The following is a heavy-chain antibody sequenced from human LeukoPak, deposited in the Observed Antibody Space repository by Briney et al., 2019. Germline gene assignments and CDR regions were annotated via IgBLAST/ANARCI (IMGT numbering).Heavy chain of an antibody. CDR2: FDPEDGET. V-gene: IGHV1-24*01. D-gene: IGHD2-2*01. Sequence: ASVTVSCKVSGYTLTELSMHWVRQAPGKGLEWMGGFDPEDGETIYAQKFQGRVTMTEDTSTDTAYMELSSLRSEDTAVYYCATIPTDIVVVEFDPWGQGTLVTVSS. CDR1: GYTLTELS. CDR3: ATIPTDIVVVEFDP. J-gene: IGHJ5*02.